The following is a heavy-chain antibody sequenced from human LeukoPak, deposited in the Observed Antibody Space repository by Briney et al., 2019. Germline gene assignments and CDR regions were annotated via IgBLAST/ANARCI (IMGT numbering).Heavy chain of an antibody. CDR1: GFTFSSYS. Sequence: PGGSLRLSCAASGFTFSSYSMNWVRQAPGKGLEWVSSISSSSSYIYYADSVKGRFTISRDNAKNTLYLQMNSLRAEDTAVCYCARGAGYNYPYYFDYWGQGTLVTVSS. D-gene: IGHD5-24*01. CDR2: ISSSSSYI. V-gene: IGHV3-21*04. CDR3: ARGAGYNYPYYFDY. J-gene: IGHJ4*02.